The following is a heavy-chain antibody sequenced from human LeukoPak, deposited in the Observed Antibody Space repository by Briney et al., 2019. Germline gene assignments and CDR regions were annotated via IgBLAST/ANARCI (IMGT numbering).Heavy chain of an antibody. CDR2: IIPIFGTA. CDR1: GGTFISYA. Sequence: SVKVSCKASGGTFISYAISWVRQAPGQGLEWMGGIIPIFGTANYAQKFQGRVTITTDESTSTAYMELSSLRSEDTAVYYCARGPEGAAAPFDYWGQGTLVTVSS. V-gene: IGHV1-69*05. D-gene: IGHD6-13*01. J-gene: IGHJ4*02. CDR3: ARGPEGAAAPFDY.